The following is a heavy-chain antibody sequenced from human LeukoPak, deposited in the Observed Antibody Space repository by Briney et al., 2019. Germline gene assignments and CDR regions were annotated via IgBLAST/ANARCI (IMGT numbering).Heavy chain of an antibody. V-gene: IGHV4-59*02. CDR2: IYYSGST. D-gene: IGHD3-16*01. Sequence: PSETLSLTCTVSGGSVSSYYWSWIRQAPGKGLEWIGYIYYSGSTNYNPSLKSRVTISVDTSKNQFSLKLSSVTAADTAVYYCASGGGSSVDYYGMDVWGQGTTVTVSS. J-gene: IGHJ6*02. CDR1: GGSVSSYY. CDR3: ASGGGSSVDYYGMDV.